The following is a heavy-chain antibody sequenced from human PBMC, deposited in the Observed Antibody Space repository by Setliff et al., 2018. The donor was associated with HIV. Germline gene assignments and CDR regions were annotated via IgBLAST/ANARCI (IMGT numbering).Heavy chain of an antibody. D-gene: IGHD2-15*01. CDR3: ARDQILSRASRFCSGSSCFYFDS. CDR1: GFTFSHYS. Sequence: PGGSLRLSCAASGFTFSHYSMNWVRQAPGKGLERVSSISPSHDYIYYADSVKGRFTISRDNAKNSLYLQMNNLRGEDTAMYYCARDQILSRASRFCSGSSCFYFDSWGLGTLVTVSS. J-gene: IGHJ4*02. V-gene: IGHV3-21*01. CDR2: ISPSHDYI.